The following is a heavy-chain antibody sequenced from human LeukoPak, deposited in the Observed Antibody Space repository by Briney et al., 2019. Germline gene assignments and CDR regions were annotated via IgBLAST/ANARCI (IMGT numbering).Heavy chain of an antibody. CDR2: IYTSGST. CDR3: AREVRFLEWLLSPHGMDV. D-gene: IGHD3-3*01. V-gene: IGHV4-61*02. CDR1: GGSISSGSYY. J-gene: IGHJ6*02. Sequence: SETLSLTCTVSGGSISSGSYYWSWIRQPAGKGLEWIGRIYTSGSTNYNPSLKSRVTISVDTSKNQFSLKLSSVTAADTAVYYCAREVRFLEWLLSPHGMDVWGQGTTVTVSS.